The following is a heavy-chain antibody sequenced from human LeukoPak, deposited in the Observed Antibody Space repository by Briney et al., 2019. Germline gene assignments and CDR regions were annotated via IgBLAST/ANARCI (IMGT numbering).Heavy chain of an antibody. J-gene: IGHJ4*02. CDR2: ISSSSSYI. CDR3: ARDDYYGSGSYSNYYFDY. V-gene: IGHV3-21*01. CDR1: GFTFSNNA. D-gene: IGHD3-10*01. Sequence: GGSLRLSCVASGFTFSNNAVSWVRQAPGKGLEWVSSISSSSSYIYYADSVKGRFTISRDNAKNSLYLQMNSLRAEDTAVYYCARDDYYGSGSYSNYYFDYWGQGTLVTVSS.